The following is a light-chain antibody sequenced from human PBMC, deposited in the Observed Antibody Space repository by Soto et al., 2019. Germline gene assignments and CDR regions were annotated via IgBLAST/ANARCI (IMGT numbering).Light chain of an antibody. CDR1: QSVSSSY. CDR2: GAS. Sequence: EIVLTQSPGTLSLSPGERATLSCRASQSVSSSYLAWYQQKPGQAPRLLIYGASSRATGIPDRFSGSGSGTDFTLTISRLEPVDFAVYYCQQYGSSPYTFGQGTKVDIK. V-gene: IGKV3-20*01. J-gene: IGKJ2*01. CDR3: QQYGSSPYT.